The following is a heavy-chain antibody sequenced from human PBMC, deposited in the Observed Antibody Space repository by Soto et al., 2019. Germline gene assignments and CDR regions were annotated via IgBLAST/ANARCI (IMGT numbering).Heavy chain of an antibody. CDR1: GGTFSSYA. CDR2: IIPIFGTA. CDR3: ARPPGGRGYYYGMDV. Sequence: QVQLVQSGAEVKKPGSSVKVSCKASGGTFSSYAISWVRQAPGQGLEWMGGIIPIFGTANYAQKFQGRVKITAAESTSTAYMEPSSMRSEDRAVYYCARPPGGRGYYYGMDVWGQGTTVTVSS. D-gene: IGHD2-15*01. J-gene: IGHJ6*02. V-gene: IGHV1-69*12.